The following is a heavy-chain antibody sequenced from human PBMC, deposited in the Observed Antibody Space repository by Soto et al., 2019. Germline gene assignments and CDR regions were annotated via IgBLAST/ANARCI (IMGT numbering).Heavy chain of an antibody. D-gene: IGHD2-15*01. J-gene: IGHJ6*02. Sequence: GESLKISCKGSGYSFTSYWIGWVRQMPGKGLEWMGIIYPGDSDTRYSPSFQGQVTISADKSISTAYLQWSSLKASDTAMYYCARTKYCSGGSCYHQTDQDYYCYGMDVWGQGTTVTVSS. CDR2: IYPGDSDT. CDR3: ARTKYCSGGSCYHQTDQDYYCYGMDV. CDR1: GYSFTSYW. V-gene: IGHV5-51*01.